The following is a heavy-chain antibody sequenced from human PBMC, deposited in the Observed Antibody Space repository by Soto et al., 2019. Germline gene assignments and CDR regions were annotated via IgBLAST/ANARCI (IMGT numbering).Heavy chain of an antibody. CDR2: IYHTGDT. CDR3: ARDTNSLDL. D-gene: IGHD2-8*01. V-gene: IGHV4-38-2*02. CDR1: SYSISSGFF. Sequence: TLSLTCVVSSYSISSGFFWAWIRQPPGKGLEWVGSIYHTGDTHYNPSLRSQVSMSVDTSKNHFSLRLTYLTAADTAVYFCARDTNSLDLWGQGILVTVSS. J-gene: IGHJ5*02.